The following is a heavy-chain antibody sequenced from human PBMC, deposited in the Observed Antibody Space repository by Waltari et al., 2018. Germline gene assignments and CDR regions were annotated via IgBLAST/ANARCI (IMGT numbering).Heavy chain of an antibody. V-gene: IGHV3-7*01. Sequence: VRLVESGGTLVRPGGSLRLTCSASGFNFNTYWMGWVRQAPGKGLEWVANINEDGGQKNYVDSVKGRFTISRDNTENSLYLQMNSLGGDDTAVYYCARGVGSGQGVVHWGQGTLITVSS. CDR2: INEDGGQK. CDR3: ARGVGSGQGVVH. CDR1: GFNFNTYW. D-gene: IGHD1-26*01. J-gene: IGHJ4*02.